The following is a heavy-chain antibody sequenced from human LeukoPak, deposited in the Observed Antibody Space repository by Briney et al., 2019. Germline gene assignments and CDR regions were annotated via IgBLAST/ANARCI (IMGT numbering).Heavy chain of an antibody. D-gene: IGHD3-22*01. Sequence: GGSLRLSCGASGFTFSSYWMHWVRQAPGKGLVWVSRINNDGSSTSYADSVQGRFTISRDNAKNSLYLQMNSLRAEDTAVYYCARRYYDNFDYWGQGTLVTVSS. CDR1: GFTFSSYW. CDR3: ARRYYDNFDY. CDR2: INNDGSST. V-gene: IGHV3-74*01. J-gene: IGHJ4*02.